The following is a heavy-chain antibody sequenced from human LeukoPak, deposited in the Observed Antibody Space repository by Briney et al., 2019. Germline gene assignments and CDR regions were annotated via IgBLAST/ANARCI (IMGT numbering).Heavy chain of an antibody. Sequence: GSLRHSSAASGFTFTNPWMSGVRQPPGQGLEWIGEVSLTGETNYNPSLNGRVTMSLDGSRNQLSMTLTSVTAADTAIYYCARERGAFCPFGYWGQGTLVIVPP. CDR1: GFTFTNPW. CDR3: ARERGAFCPFGY. J-gene: IGHJ4*02. CDR2: VSLTGET. V-gene: IGHV4-4*02. D-gene: IGHD1-26*01.